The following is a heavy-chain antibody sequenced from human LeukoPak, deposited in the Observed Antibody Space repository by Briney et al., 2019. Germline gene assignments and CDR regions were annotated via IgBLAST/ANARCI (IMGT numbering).Heavy chain of an antibody. CDR2: MTLNSGRT. CDR1: GYTATNFD. CDR3: GRGYAMDA. V-gene: IGHV1-8*01. J-gene: IGHJ6*02. Sequence: AASVKVSCKVFGYTATNFDINWVRQATGQGFEWMGWMTLNSGRTGYRREFQGRVTMTTDTSTNTAYMELSSLRSDDTAVYYCGRGYAMDAWGQGTTVIVSS.